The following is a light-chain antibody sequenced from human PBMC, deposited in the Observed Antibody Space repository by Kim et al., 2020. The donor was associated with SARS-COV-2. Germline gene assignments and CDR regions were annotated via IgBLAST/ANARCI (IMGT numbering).Light chain of an antibody. J-gene: IGLJ1*01. CDR1: SSDVGGYNY. V-gene: IGLV2-14*03. Sequence: SFTISCTGTSSDVGGYNYVSWYQQHPGKAPKLMIYDVSNRPSGVSNRFSGSKSGNTASLTISGLQAEDEADYYCSSYTSSSTLSYVFGTGTKVTVL. CDR2: DVS. CDR3: SSYTSSSTLSYV.